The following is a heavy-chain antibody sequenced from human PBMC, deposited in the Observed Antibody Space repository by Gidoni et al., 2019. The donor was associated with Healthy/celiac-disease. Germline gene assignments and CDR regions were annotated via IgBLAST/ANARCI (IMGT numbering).Heavy chain of an antibody. D-gene: IGHD3-22*01. Sequence: HLQLQESGPGLVQPSATLSLTCTLSGGSISSCSYYWGWIRQPPGTGLEWIGSIYYGGSTYYNPSLKSRVTISVDTSKNQFSLKLSSVTAADTAVYYCAGPGWYYYDSSGYYNWFDPWGQGTLVTVSS. CDR1: GGSISSCSYY. V-gene: IGHV4-39*01. J-gene: IGHJ5*02. CDR2: IYYGGST. CDR3: AGPGWYYYDSSGYYNWFDP.